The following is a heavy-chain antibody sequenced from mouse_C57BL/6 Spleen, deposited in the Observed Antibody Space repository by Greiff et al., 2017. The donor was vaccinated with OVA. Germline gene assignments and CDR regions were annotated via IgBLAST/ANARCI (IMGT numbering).Heavy chain of an antibody. CDR1: GFSFNTYA. CDR3: GRDYYGSRGYYAMDY. D-gene: IGHD1-1*01. V-gene: IGHV10-1*01. Sequence: EVKLVESGGGLVQPKGSLKLSCAASGFSFNTYAMNWVRQAPGKGLEWVARIRSKSNNYATYYADSVKDRFTIARDDSESMLYLQRNNWKTEDTAMYYCGRDYYGSRGYYAMDYWGKGTSVTVSS. CDR2: IRSKSNNYAT. J-gene: IGHJ4*01.